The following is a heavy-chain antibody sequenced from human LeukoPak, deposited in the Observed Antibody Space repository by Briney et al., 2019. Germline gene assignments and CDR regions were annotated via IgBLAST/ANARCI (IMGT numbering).Heavy chain of an antibody. Sequence: SPTLSPTHTLSARSIISGSSYCTWIRQPAGKGLQLIVRIYTNGTTNSNPSLKSRVTISVDTSKNQFSLKLSSVTAADTAVYYCARASLGYCSSTSCYYNWYFDLWGRGTLVTVSS. CDR1: ARSIISGSSY. J-gene: IGHJ2*01. CDR3: ARASLGYCSSTSCYYNWYFDL. CDR2: IYTNGTT. D-gene: IGHD2-2*01. V-gene: IGHV4-61*02.